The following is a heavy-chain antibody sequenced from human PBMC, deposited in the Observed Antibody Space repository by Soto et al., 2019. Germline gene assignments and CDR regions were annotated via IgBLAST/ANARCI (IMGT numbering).Heavy chain of an antibody. CDR2: IYHSEST. D-gene: IGHD3-9*01. Sequence: QVQLQESGPGLVKPSGTLSLTCAVSRGSISSSNWWSWVRQPPGKGLEWIGEIYHSESTNYNPSLKSRVTISVDKSKNQFSLKLSAVTAADTAVYYCARVRLYYDILTGYPSYYGMDVWGQGTTVTVSS. CDR1: RGSISSSNW. J-gene: IGHJ6*02. CDR3: ARVRLYYDILTGYPSYYGMDV. V-gene: IGHV4-4*02.